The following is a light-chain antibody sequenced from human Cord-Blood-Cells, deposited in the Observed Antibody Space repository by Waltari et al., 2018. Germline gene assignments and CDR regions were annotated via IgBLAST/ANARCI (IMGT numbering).Light chain of an antibody. CDR2: EVS. V-gene: IGLV2-14*01. CDR3: SSYTSSSTLV. Sequence: QSALTQPASVSGSPGQSITISCTGTSRDVGGYNYVSWYQQHPGKAPKLMIYEVSNRPSGVSNRFSGSKSGNTVSLTISGLQAEDEADYYCSSYTSSSTLVFGTGTKVTVL. J-gene: IGLJ1*01. CDR1: SRDVGGYNY.